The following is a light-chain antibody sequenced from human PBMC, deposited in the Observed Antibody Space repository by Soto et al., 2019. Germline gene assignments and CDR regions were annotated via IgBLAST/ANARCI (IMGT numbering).Light chain of an antibody. CDR2: SIN. V-gene: IGLV1-44*01. CDR3: ASWDDSLNVCV. Sequence: QSVLTQPPSASGAPGQRVTISCSGSSSNIGSNIVNWFQQLPGTAPKLLIYSINQRPSGVPDRFSGSKSGTSASLAISGLQSEDEADYYCASWDDSLNVCVFGGGTKLTVL. J-gene: IGLJ3*02. CDR1: SSNIGSNI.